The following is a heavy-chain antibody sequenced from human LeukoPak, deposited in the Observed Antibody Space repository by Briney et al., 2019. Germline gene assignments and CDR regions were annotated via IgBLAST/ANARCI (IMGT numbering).Heavy chain of an antibody. CDR3: ARARYFDWDDFDY. V-gene: IGHV3-7*01. Sequence: GGSLRPSCAASGFTFSSYWMSWVRQAPGKGLEWVANIKQAGSEKYYVDSVKGRFNISRDNAKNSLYLQMNSLRAEDTAVYYCARARYFDWDDFDYWGQGTLVTVSS. CDR2: IKQAGSEK. CDR1: GFTFSSYW. J-gene: IGHJ4*02. D-gene: IGHD3-9*01.